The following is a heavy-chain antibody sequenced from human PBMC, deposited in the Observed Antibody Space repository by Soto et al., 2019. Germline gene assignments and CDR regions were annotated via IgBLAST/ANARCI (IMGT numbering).Heavy chain of an antibody. CDR2: IIPVFNAA. D-gene: IGHD3-16*01. Sequence: QVQLVQSGAEVKKPGSSVIVSCKVSGGTFGSHTFTWVRQAPGQGLECMGEIIPVFNAANYAQRFQDRVTIKEERYATKDYLQLHRLTSPDTATYYCARIETLTYHNNRGTDLNFWGKGTLDIASS. J-gene: IGHJ4*02. CDR1: GGTFGSHT. V-gene: IGHV1-69*06. CDR3: ARIETLTYHNNRGTDLNF.